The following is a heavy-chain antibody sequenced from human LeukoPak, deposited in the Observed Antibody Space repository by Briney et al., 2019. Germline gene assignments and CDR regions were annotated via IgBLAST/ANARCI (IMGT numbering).Heavy chain of an antibody. CDR2: IYYSGST. CDR3: ARHFVRRGANSYFDY. J-gene: IGHJ4*02. D-gene: IGHD2/OR15-2a*01. V-gene: IGHV4-59*08. Sequence: PSETLSLTCTVSGGSISSYYWSWIRQPPGKGLEWIGYIYYSGSTNYNPSLKSRVTISVDTSKNQFSLKLSSVTAADTAVYYCARHFVRRGANSYFDYWGQGTLVTVSS. CDR1: GGSISSYY.